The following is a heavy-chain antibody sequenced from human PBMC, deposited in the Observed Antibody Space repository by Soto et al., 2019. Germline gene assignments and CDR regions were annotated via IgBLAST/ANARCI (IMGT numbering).Heavy chain of an antibody. J-gene: IGHJ5*02. CDR1: GGSISSSSYY. Sequence: QLQLQESGPGLVKPSETLSLTCTVSGGSISSSSYYWGWIRQPPGKGLEWIGSIYYSGSTYYNPSHNSRVTLSVHTSEIRFPPKRSSGTSAGSAAYYFARYARRDVGSESYYREWFDPWGHGTLVTVSS. CDR3: ARYARRDVGSESYYREWFDP. V-gene: IGHV4-39*01. CDR2: IYYSGST. D-gene: IGHD3-10*01.